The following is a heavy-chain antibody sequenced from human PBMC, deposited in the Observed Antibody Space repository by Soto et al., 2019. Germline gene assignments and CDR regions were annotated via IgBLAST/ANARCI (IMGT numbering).Heavy chain of an antibody. D-gene: IGHD3-10*01. V-gene: IGHV1-69*02. CDR3: ARGVDYYGSGSYRYYHMDV. CDR1: GGTFSSYT. Sequence: ASVKVSCKASGGTFSSYTISWVRQAPGQGLEWMGRIIPILGIANYAQKFQGRVTITADKSTSTAYMELSSLRSEDTAVYYCARGVDYYGSGSYRYYHMDVWGKGTTVTVSS. J-gene: IGHJ6*03. CDR2: IIPILGIA.